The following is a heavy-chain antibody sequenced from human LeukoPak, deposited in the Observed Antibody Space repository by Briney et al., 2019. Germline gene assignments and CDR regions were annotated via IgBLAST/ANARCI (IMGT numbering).Heavy chain of an antibody. D-gene: IGHD2-21*02. CDR3: AKGPELYCGGDCYWFDP. CDR1: GFTFSDYC. V-gene: IGHV3-30*18. CDR2: ISYDGSNK. Sequence: PGGSLRLSCAASGFTFSDYCMHWVRQAPGKGLEWVAVISYDGSNKYYADSVKGRFTISRHNSKNTLYLQMNSLRAEDTAVYYCAKGPELYCGGDCYWFDPWGQGTLVSVSS. J-gene: IGHJ5*02.